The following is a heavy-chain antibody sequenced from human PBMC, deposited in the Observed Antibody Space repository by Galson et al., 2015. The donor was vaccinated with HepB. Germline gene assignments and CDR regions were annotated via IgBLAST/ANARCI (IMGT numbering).Heavy chain of an antibody. Sequence: ETLSLTCAVYGGSFSGYYRSWIRQPPGKRLEWIGEINHSGSTNYNPSLKSRVTISADTSKNQFSLKLSSVTAADTAVYYCSRGLMVYSRLSVGRSSSYYYGMDVWGQGTTVTVSS. V-gene: IGHV4-34*01. CDR2: INHSGST. D-gene: IGHD6-6*01. CDR1: GGSFSGYY. CDR3: SRGLMVYSRLSVGRSSSYYYGMDV. J-gene: IGHJ6*02.